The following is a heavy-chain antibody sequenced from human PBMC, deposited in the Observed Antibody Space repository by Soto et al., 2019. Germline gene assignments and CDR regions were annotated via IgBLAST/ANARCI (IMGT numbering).Heavy chain of an antibody. Sequence: GESLKVSCKGSGYSFTNYWISWVRQMPGKGLEWMGRIDPSDSYTNYSPSFQGHITISADKSISTAYLQWSGLKASDTAMYYCSSQAVAGTCPPDYWGQGTLVTVSS. J-gene: IGHJ4*02. V-gene: IGHV5-10-1*01. CDR1: GYSFTNYW. D-gene: IGHD6-19*01. CDR3: SSQAVAGTCPPDY. CDR2: IDPSDSYT.